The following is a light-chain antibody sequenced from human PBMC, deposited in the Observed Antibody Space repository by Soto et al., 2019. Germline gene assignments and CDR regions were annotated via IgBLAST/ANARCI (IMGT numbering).Light chain of an antibody. CDR1: QSVSSK. V-gene: IGKV3-15*01. CDR2: GAS. Sequence: EIVMTQSPATLSVSPGEGATLSCRASQSVSSKLAWYQQKPGQAPRLLIYGASTRATGVPARFSGSGSGTEFTLTISNLQSEDFAVYHCQQYDKWPRTFGQGTKVDIK. CDR3: QQYDKWPRT. J-gene: IGKJ1*01.